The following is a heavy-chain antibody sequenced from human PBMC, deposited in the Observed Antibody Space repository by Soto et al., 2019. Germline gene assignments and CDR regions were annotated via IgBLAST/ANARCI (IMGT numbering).Heavy chain of an antibody. CDR2: IYYSGST. D-gene: IGHD2-15*01. V-gene: IGHV4-39*07. J-gene: IGHJ6*02. CDR1: GGSVSSSSYY. Sequence: PSETLSLTCSVSGGSVSSSSYYWGWIRQPPGKGLEWIGNIYYSGSTYYNPSLKSRVAISVVKSRNQFSLKLTSVTAADTAVYYCARAHVVVVAATAFHYVMDVWGQGTTVTVSS. CDR3: ARAHVVVVAATAFHYVMDV.